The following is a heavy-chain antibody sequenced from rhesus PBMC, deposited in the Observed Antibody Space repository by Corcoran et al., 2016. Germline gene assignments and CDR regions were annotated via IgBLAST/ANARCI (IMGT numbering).Heavy chain of an antibody. D-gene: IGHD4-29*01. J-gene: IGHJ4*01. CDR3: ARERGYGTSEYFDY. CDR1: GYTFTDFY. V-gene: IGHV1-138*01. CDR2: INPKTGGT. Sequence: QVQLVQSGAEVKKPGASVKVSCKASGYTFTDFYLQWVRQAPGQGLEWKGRINPKTGGTDYAQKFQDRVSMTRDTSTSTAYMELSSLRSEDTAVYYCARERGYGTSEYFDYWSQGVLVTVSS.